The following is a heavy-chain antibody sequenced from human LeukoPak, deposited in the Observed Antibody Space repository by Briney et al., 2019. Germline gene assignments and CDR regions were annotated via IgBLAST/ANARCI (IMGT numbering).Heavy chain of an antibody. CDR2: IYPGDSDT. CDR1: GYTFHSYW. CDR3: ARQGYSYGSDY. D-gene: IGHD5-18*01. V-gene: IGHV5-51*01. J-gene: IGHJ4*02. Sequence: GESLKISCKGSGYTFHSYWIAWVRQMPGKGLEWMGIIYPGDSDTRYSPSFQGQVTISADKSIRTAYLQWSSLKASDTAMYYCARQGYSYGSDYWGQGTLVTVSS.